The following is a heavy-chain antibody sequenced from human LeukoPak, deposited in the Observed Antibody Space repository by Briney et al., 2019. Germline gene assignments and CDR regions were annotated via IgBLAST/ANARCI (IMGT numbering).Heavy chain of an antibody. Sequence: TLCLTCAASGFTISSYGMHWVRQAPGKGLEWVAVIWYDGSNKYYAYPVKGRFTISRDNSKNPMYLQMNSLRAEATAVYYCARKEYYDILTGYNYYYGMDVWGQGTTVTVSS. D-gene: IGHD3-9*01. J-gene: IGHJ6*02. CDR2: IWYDGSNK. V-gene: IGHV3-33*01. CDR1: GFTISSYG. CDR3: ARKEYYDILTGYNYYYGMDV.